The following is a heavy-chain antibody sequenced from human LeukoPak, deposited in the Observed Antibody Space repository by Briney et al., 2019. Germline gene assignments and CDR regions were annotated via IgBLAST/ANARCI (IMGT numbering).Heavy chain of an antibody. CDR2: IIPIFGTA. Sequence: SVKVSCKASGGTFSSYAISWVRQAPGQGLEWMGRIIPIFGTANYAHKFQGRVTITTDESTSTAYMELSSLRSEDTAVYYCARGGYCSSTSCYFLGDNYYFGDGGQGTLVTV. V-gene: IGHV1-69*05. D-gene: IGHD2-2*01. J-gene: IGHJ4*02. CDR1: GGTFSSYA. CDR3: ARGGYCSSTSCYFLGDNYYFGD.